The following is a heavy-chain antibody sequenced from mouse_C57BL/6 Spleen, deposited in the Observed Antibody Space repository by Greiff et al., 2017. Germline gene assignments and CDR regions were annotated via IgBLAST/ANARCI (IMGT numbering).Heavy chain of an antibody. Sequence: QVQLQQPGAELVKPGASVKLSCKASGYTFTSYWMHWVKQRPGQGLEWIGMIHPNSGSTNYNEKFKSKATLTVDKSSSTAYMQLRSLTSEDSAVYYCARETAVAIKAMDYRGQGTSVTVSS. CDR1: GYTFTSYW. CDR3: ARETAVAIKAMDY. V-gene: IGHV1-64*01. CDR2: IHPNSGST. J-gene: IGHJ4*01. D-gene: IGHD3-2*01.